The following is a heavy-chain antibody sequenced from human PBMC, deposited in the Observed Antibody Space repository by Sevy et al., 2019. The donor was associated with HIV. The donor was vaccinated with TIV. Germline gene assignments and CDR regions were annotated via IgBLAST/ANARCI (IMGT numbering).Heavy chain of an antibody. Sequence: GGSLRLSCAASGFTFSSYEMNWVRQAPGKGLEWVSYISSSGSTIYYADSVKGRFTISRDNAKNSLYLQMNSLRAEDTAVYYCASTSLRAYYDFWSGYYGHMDVWGQRTTVTVSS. V-gene: IGHV3-48*03. D-gene: IGHD3-3*01. J-gene: IGHJ6*02. CDR3: ASTSLRAYYDFWSGYYGHMDV. CDR2: ISSSGSTI. CDR1: GFTFSSYE.